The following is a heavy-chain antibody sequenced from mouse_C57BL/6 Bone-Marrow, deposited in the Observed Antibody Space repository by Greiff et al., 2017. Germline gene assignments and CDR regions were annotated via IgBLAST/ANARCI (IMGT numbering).Heavy chain of an antibody. J-gene: IGHJ2*01. CDR1: GYTFTSYW. CDR3: ARYDCIDY. Sequence: QVQLKQPGAELVKPGASVKLSCKASGYTFTSYWMHWVKQRPGQGLEWIGMIHPNSGGTNYNEKFKSKATLTVDKSSSTAYMQLSSLTSEDSAVYYCARYDCIDYWGQGTTLTVSS. D-gene: IGHD2-12*01. CDR2: IHPNSGGT. V-gene: IGHV1-64*01.